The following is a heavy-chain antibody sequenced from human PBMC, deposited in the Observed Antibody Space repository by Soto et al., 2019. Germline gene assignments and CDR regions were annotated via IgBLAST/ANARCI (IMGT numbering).Heavy chain of an antibody. J-gene: IGHJ4*02. CDR3: TIKELPIDS. Sequence: SVKVSCKTSGGTFSTYTITWVRQAPGQGLEWMGRIIPILDKANYAQKFQGRVTLTADKYTSTAYMELNSLKTEDTAVYYCTIKELPIDSWGQGTLVTVSS. CDR2: IIPILDKA. V-gene: IGHV1-69*02. D-gene: IGHD3-10*01. CDR1: GGTFSTYT.